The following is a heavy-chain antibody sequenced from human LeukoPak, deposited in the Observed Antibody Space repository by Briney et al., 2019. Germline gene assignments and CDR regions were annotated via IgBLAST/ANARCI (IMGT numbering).Heavy chain of an antibody. D-gene: IGHD4-17*01. J-gene: IGHJ4*02. CDR3: ARDLNSYDYGNFDY. Sequence: PGRSLRLSCAASGFTFSGYAMHWVRQAPGKGLEWVAVISYDGSNKYYADSVKGRFTISRDNSKNTLYLQMNSLRAEDTAVYYCARDLNSYDYGNFDYWGQGTLVTVSP. V-gene: IGHV3-30*04. CDR2: ISYDGSNK. CDR1: GFTFSGYA.